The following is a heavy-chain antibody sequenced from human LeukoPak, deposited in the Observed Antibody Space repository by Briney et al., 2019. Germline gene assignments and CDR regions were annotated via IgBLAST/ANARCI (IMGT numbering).Heavy chain of an antibody. D-gene: IGHD3-22*01. J-gene: IGHJ3*02. Sequence: GGSLRLSCAASGFTFSSYAMSWVCQAPGKGLEWVSVISGTGENAYQRDSVKGRFTISRDNSKNTVYLQMNSLRVEDTAVYYCAKNRPRTDYHDSSGVNDASDIWGQGTMVTVSS. CDR2: ISGTGENA. CDR3: AKNRPRTDYHDSSGVNDASDI. CDR1: GFTFSSYA. V-gene: IGHV3-23*01.